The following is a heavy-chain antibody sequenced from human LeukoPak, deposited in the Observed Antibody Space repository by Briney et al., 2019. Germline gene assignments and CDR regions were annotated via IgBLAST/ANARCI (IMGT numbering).Heavy chain of an antibody. D-gene: IGHD3-22*01. CDR2: IWYDGSNK. CDR1: GFTLSDYG. CDR3: ARGVDYYDNSGTIDY. Sequence: PGGSLRLSCTASGFTLSDYGMHWVRQPPGKGLEWVAIIWYDGSNKTYEDSVKGRFTISRDNSKNTLYLQMNSLRAEDTAVYYCARGVDYYDNSGTIDYWGQGTLVTVSS. J-gene: IGHJ4*02. V-gene: IGHV3-33*01.